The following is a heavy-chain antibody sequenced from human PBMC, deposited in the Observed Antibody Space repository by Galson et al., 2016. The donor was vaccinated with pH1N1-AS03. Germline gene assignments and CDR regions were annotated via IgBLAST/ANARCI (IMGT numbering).Heavy chain of an antibody. CDR2: ISSRGDSI. Sequence: SLRLSCAASGFTFSYYSMNWVRQAPGKGLEWVSYISSRGDSIYYADSVKGRFSISRDNAKESLYLQMNSLRVEDTGVYYCARIVMISDFVSWGQGTLVTVSS. V-gene: IGHV3-48*01. D-gene: IGHD2-21*01. CDR1: GFTFSYYS. J-gene: IGHJ4*02. CDR3: ARIVMISDFVS.